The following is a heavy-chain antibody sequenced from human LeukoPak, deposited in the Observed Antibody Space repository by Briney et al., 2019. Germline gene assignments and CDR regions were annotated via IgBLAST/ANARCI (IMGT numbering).Heavy chain of an antibody. J-gene: IGHJ3*02. CDR2: IYYSGTT. V-gene: IGHV4-59*08. Sequence: SETLSLTCTVSGGSISGHYWSWIREPPGKGLEWIGYIYYSGTTHYNPSLESRVTISVDTSKNQFSLKLNSVTAADTAVYYCARHCDILTGYSAYPFDIWGQGTMVSVSS. CDR1: GGSISGHY. D-gene: IGHD3-9*01. CDR3: ARHCDILTGYSAYPFDI.